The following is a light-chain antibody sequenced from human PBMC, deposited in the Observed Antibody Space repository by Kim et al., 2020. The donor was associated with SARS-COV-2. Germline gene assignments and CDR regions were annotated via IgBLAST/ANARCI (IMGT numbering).Light chain of an antibody. J-gene: IGKJ2*01. Sequence: EILLTQSPGTLSLSPGERPTLSCRATHSVNSNDLAWYQQRPGQAPRLLIYGTSNRPTAIADRFSGSGSGTDFTLTISRLEPEDFAVYYCQQHGTFGQGTKLEI. V-gene: IGKV3-20*01. CDR2: GTS. CDR1: HSVNSND. CDR3: QQHGT.